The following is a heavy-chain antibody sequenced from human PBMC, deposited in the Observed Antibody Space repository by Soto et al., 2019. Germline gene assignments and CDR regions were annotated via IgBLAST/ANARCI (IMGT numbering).Heavy chain of an antibody. J-gene: IGHJ3*02. Sequence: ASVKVSCKASGYTFTSYYMHWVRQAPGQGLEWMGIINPSGGSTSYAQKFQGRVTMTRDTSTSTVYMELSSLRSEDTAVYYCAGGGDMITFGGVIVTASGAFDIWGQGTMVTVS. CDR3: AGGGDMITFGGVIVTASGAFDI. D-gene: IGHD3-16*02. V-gene: IGHV1-46*03. CDR1: GYTFTSYY. CDR2: INPSGGST.